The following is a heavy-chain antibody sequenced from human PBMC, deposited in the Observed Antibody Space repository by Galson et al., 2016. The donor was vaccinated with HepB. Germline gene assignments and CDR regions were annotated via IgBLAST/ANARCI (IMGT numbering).Heavy chain of an antibody. Sequence: SLRLSCAASGFTVSSNYTDWVRQTPGKGLEWVSFISSGGTTYHAGSVKGRFTISRDKSKNTLYLQMNSLRSEDTAVYYCATATNFYRYYGMDVWGQGTTVIVSS. J-gene: IGHJ6*02. CDR1: GFTVSSNY. CDR3: ATATNFYRYYGMDV. V-gene: IGHV3-53*01. CDR2: ISSGGTT.